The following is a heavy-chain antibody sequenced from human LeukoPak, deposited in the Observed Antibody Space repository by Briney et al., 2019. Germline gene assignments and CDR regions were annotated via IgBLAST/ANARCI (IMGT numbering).Heavy chain of an antibody. V-gene: IGHV1-2*02. CDR2: INGKRGDT. CDR1: GFTFTDHY. D-gene: IGHD7-27*01. CDR3: ARDHDWGVDY. J-gene: IGHJ4*02. Sequence: ASVKVSCKSSGFTFTDHYMHWVRQAPGQGLEWMGWINGKRGDTNYAQNFQDRVTMTRDTSTSTVYMELSRLTVDDTAVYYCARDHDWGVDYWGQGTLVTVSS.